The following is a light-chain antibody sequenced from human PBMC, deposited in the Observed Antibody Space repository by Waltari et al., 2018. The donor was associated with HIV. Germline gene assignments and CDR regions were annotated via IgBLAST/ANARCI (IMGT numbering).Light chain of an antibody. J-gene: IGLJ1*01. CDR2: EVI. Sequence: QSALPQPPSVSGSPGQSVTISCTGTSSDVGAYDRISWYHQPPGTAPKLMIYEVIYRPSGVPDRFSGSKSGNTASLTISGLQAEDEGDYYCSSYTSSNIYVFGTATTVTVL. V-gene: IGLV2-18*02. CDR1: SSDVGAYDR. CDR3: SSYTSSNIYV.